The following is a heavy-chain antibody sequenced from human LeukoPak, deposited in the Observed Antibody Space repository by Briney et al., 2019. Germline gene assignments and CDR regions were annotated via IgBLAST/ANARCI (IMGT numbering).Heavy chain of an antibody. Sequence: PSETLSLTCDVSGVSFSIYYWSWIRQSPEKGLEWIGEVNHSGYTNYNPSLKGRVTISVDPSKNQFSLKLSSVTAADTAVYYCARQLYGSDYWGQGTLVTVSS. CDR3: ARQLYGSDY. CDR1: GVSFSIYY. D-gene: IGHD4-17*01. V-gene: IGHV4-34*01. J-gene: IGHJ4*02. CDR2: VNHSGYT.